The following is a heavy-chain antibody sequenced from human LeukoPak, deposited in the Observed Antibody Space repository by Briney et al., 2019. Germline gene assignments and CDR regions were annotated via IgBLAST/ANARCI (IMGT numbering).Heavy chain of an antibody. D-gene: IGHD6-13*01. CDR3: AKDRIAAAGTSYFDY. CDR1: GFTFSGYG. CDR2: ISYDGSNK. Sequence: PGRSLRLSCAASGFTFSGYGMHWVRQAPGKGLEWVAVISYDGSNKYYADSVKGRFTISRDNSKNTLYLQMNSLRAEDTAVYYCAKDRIAAAGTSYFDYWGQGTLVTVSS. V-gene: IGHV3-30*18. J-gene: IGHJ4*02.